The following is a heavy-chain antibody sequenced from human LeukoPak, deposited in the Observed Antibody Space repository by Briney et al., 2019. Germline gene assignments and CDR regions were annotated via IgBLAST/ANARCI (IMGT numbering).Heavy chain of an antibody. D-gene: IGHD2-15*01. CDR3: AKMVEDIVVVVAAGRIAFDI. V-gene: IGHV3-23*01. CDR2: ISGSGGST. J-gene: IGHJ3*02. CDR1: GFTFSSYA. Sequence: GGSLRLSCAASGFTFSSYAMSWVRQAPGKGLEWVSAISGSGGSTYYADSVKGRFTISRDNSKNTLYLQMNSLRAEDTAVYYCAKMVEDIVVVVAAGRIAFDIWGQGTMVTVSS.